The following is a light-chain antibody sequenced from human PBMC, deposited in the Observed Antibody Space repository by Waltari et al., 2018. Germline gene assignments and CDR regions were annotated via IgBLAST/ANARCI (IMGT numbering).Light chain of an antibody. CDR3: MQGTHWPLT. J-gene: IGKJ4*01. V-gene: IGKV2-30*02. Sequence: VLTQSPLSLPVTLGQPASIPCTSSQTLVHSDGNTYLAWFHQMPGQSPRRLIYKVSNRESGVPDRFSASGSGTDFTLKISRVEAEDVGVYYCMQGTHWPLTFGGGTKVEMK. CDR2: KVS. CDR1: QTLVHSDGNTY.